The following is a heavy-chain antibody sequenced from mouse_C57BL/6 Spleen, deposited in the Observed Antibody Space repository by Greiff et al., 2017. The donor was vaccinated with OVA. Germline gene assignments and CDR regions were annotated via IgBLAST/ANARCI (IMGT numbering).Heavy chain of an antibody. J-gene: IGHJ1*03. Sequence: VQLQQSGPELVKPGASVKILCKASGYTFTDYNMDWVKQSHGKSLEWIGDINPNNGGTIYNQKFKGKATLTVDKSSSTAYMELRSLTSEDTAVYYCARTGNSHWYFDVWGTGTTVTVSS. CDR2: INPNNGGT. CDR3: ARTGNSHWYFDV. CDR1: GYTFTDYN. V-gene: IGHV1-18*01. D-gene: IGHD2-1*01.